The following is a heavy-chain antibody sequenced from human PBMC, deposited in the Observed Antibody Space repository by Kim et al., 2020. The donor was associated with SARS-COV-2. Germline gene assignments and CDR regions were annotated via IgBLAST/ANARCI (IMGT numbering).Heavy chain of an antibody. CDR1: GFTFSAYA. CDR3: AKDLNQGGGSDY. V-gene: IGHV3-23*03. Sequence: GGSLRLSCAASGFTFSAYAMNWVRQAPGKGLEWVSIIYSGGSRADYADSVKGRFTISRDDSKNTVFLQMNSLRPEDTAVYYCAKDLNQGGGSDYWGQGALVSVSS. J-gene: IGHJ4*02. D-gene: IGHD2-2*01. CDR2: IYSGGSRA.